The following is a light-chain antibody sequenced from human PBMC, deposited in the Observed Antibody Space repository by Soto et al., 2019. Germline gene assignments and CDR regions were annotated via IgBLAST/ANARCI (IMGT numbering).Light chain of an antibody. CDR3: RQRNNWPHT. J-gene: IGKJ1*01. CDR2: DAS. CDR1: QGIITS. V-gene: IGKV3-11*01. Sequence: TQSPYTLSASVGDRVTITCRASQGIITSLAWYQQEPGQPPRLLIYDASDMPPGVPVRFSGSGSGTDFTLSISSLQPEDFAVYYCRQRNNWPHTFGQGTKVDIK.